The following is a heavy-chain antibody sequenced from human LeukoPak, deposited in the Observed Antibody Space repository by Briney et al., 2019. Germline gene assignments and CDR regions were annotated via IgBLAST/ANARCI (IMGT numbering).Heavy chain of an antibody. CDR2: INPNSGGT. J-gene: IGHJ1*01. CDR1: GYTFTGYY. Sequence: ASVKVSRKASGYTFTGYYMHWVRQAPGQGLEWMGWINPNSGGTNYAQKFQGRVTMTRDTSISTAYMELSRLRSDDTAVYYCARVYYDFWSGPLEYFQHWGQGTLVTVSS. CDR3: ARVYYDFWSGPLEYFQH. V-gene: IGHV1-2*02. D-gene: IGHD3-3*01.